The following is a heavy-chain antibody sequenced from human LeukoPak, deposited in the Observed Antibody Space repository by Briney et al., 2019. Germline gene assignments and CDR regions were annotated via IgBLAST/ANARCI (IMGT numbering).Heavy chain of an antibody. Sequence: SETLSLTCTVSGGSISSYYWIWIRPPAGKGLEWSGRIFTSGSNNYNPPLKRRGTMSVDTSKSQLSLKLSSVTAADTAVYYCARLSRAAREIDYWGQGTLVTVSS. D-gene: IGHD2-15*01. J-gene: IGHJ4*02. CDR3: ARLSRAAREIDY. CDR1: GGSISSYY. CDR2: IFTSGSN. V-gene: IGHV4-4*07.